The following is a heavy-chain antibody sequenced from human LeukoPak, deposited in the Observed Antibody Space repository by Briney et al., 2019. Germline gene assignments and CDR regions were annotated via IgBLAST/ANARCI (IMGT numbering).Heavy chain of an antibody. CDR1: GYTLTELS. D-gene: IGHD3-10*01. CDR2: FDPEDGET. Sequence: GASVKVSCRVSGYTLTELSMHWVRQAPGKGLERMGGFDPEDGETIYAQKFQGRVTMTEDTSTDTAYMELSSLRSEDTAVYYCYVWFGELLGGGGLDYWGQGTLVTVSS. CDR3: YVWFGELLGGGGLDY. J-gene: IGHJ4*02. V-gene: IGHV1-24*01.